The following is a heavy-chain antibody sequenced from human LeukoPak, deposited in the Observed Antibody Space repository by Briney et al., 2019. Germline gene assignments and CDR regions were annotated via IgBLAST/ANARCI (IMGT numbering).Heavy chain of an antibody. J-gene: IGHJ4*02. Sequence: SETLSLTCTVSGGSISSYYWNWIRQPAGKGLEWIGRISTTGSTNYNPSLKSRLTMSVDTSKNQLSLRLSSVSAADTAVYYCAREYSSSSGRTFDYWGQGTLVTVSS. CDR2: ISTTGST. CDR3: AREYSSSSGRTFDY. V-gene: IGHV4-4*07. D-gene: IGHD6-6*01. CDR1: GGSISSYY.